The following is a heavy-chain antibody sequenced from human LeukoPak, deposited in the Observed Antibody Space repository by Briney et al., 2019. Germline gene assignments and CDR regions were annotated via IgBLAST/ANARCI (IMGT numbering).Heavy chain of an antibody. V-gene: IGHV4-59*01. J-gene: IGHJ4*02. CDR1: GGSISSYY. Sequence: PSETLSLTCTVSGGSISSYYWSWVRQPPGKGLEWIGYIYYSGSTNYNPSLKSRVTISVDTSKNQFSLKLSSVTAAGTAVYYCARVTQQLVPYFDYWGQGTLVTVSS. CDR3: ARVTQQLVPYFDY. CDR2: IYYSGST. D-gene: IGHD6-13*01.